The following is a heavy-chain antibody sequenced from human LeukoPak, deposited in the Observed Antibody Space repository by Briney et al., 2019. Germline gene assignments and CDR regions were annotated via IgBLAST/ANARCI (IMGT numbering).Heavy chain of an antibody. J-gene: IGHJ4*02. D-gene: IGHD3-9*01. CDR1: GGTFSSYA. CDR3: AREGTYYDILTGYYSPLFDY. CDR2: IIPIFGTA. V-gene: IGHV1-69*13. Sequence: ASVKVSCKASGGTFSSYAISWVRQAPGQGLEWMGAIIPIFGTANYAQKFQGRVTITADESTSTAYMELSSLRSEDTAVYYCAREGTYYDILTGYYSPLFDYWGQGTLVTVSS.